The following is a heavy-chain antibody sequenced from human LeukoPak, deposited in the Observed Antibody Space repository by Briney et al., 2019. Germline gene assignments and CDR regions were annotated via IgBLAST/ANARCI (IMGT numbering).Heavy chain of an antibody. CDR2: IYHSGST. Sequence: PGGSLRLSCAASGFTFSDYYMSWIRQPPGKGLEWIGEIYHSGSTNYNPSLKSRVTISVDKSKNQFSLKLSSVTAADTAVYYCASRQQLADYYYYYGMDVWGQGTTVTVSS. D-gene: IGHD6-13*01. V-gene: IGHV4-34*01. J-gene: IGHJ6*02. CDR3: ASRQQLADYYYYYGMDV. CDR1: GFTFSDYY.